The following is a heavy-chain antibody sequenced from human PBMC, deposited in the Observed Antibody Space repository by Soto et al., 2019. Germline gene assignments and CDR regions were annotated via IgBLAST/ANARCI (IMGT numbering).Heavy chain of an antibody. Sequence: QVQLVQSGGEVKKPGASVKVSCKASGYTFTNYGISWVRQAPGQGLEWMGWISADNGNTNYAQKFQGRVTMTTDTSTSTAYMQLRSLSADDTAVYYGARPGYSSSWGPVVWFDPWGQGTLVTAST. D-gene: IGHD6-13*01. CDR2: ISADNGNT. J-gene: IGHJ5*02. CDR1: GYTFTNYG. V-gene: IGHV1-18*01. CDR3: ARPGYSSSWGPVVWFDP.